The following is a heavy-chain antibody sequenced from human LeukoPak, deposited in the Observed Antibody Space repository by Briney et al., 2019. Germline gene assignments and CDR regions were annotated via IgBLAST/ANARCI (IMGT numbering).Heavy chain of an antibody. CDR2: ISGSGDNT. D-gene: IGHD3-3*01. J-gene: IGHJ6*03. CDR1: GFTFSSYA. CDR3: AKIGRRYDFWTGYYEEEVDYMDV. V-gene: IGHV3-23*01. Sequence: GGSLRLSCAASGFTFSSYAMNWVRQAPGKGLEWISSISGSGDNTYYADSVKGRFTISRDNSKNTLYLQMNSLRAEDTAVYYCAKIGRRYDFWTGYYEEEVDYMDVWGKGTTVTVSS.